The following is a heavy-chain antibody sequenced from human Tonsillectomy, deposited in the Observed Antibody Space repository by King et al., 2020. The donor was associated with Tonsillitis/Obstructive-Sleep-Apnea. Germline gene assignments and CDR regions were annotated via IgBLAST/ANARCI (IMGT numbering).Heavy chain of an antibody. CDR2: INSDGSST. V-gene: IGHV3-74*01. CDR3: ARELDTAMVLYYYYGMDV. J-gene: IGHJ6*02. CDR1: GFPFSSYW. Sequence: VQLVESGGGLVQPGGSLRLSCAASGFPFSSYWMHWVRQAPGKGLVWVSRINSDGSSTSYADSVKGRFTISRDNAKNTLYLQMNSLRAEDTAVYYCARELDTAMVLYYYYGMDVWGQGTTVTVSS. D-gene: IGHD5-18*01.